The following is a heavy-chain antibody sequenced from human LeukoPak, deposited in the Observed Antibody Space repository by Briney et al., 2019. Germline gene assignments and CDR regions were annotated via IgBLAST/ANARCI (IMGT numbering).Heavy chain of an antibody. V-gene: IGHV3-23*01. D-gene: IGHD3-22*01. CDR2: MSGSGST. J-gene: IGHJ4*02. CDR3: AKGSNLDPSGYYLHYFDY. Sequence: PGGSLTLSCAASGFTLTTYAMSWVRQAPGKGLEWVSGMSGSGSTHYADSVKGRFTISRDISKNTVYLQMNSLRAEDTAVYYCAKGSNLDPSGYYLHYFDYWGQGILVTVSS. CDR1: GFTLTTYA.